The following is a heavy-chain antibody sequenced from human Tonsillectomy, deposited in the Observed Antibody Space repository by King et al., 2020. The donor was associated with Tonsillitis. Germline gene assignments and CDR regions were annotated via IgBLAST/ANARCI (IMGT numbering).Heavy chain of an antibody. D-gene: IGHD3-22*01. CDR2: IYYSGTT. CDR1: GVSISTYY. J-gene: IGHJ6*03. CDR3: AGGYYYYDSSGYSHYYYMDV. Sequence: QLQESGPGLVRPSETLSLTCSVSGVSISTYYWSWIRQPPGKGLEWIGYIYYSGTTNYNPSLKSRVTISLDTYKKQFSLKLSSVTAADTAVYYCAGGYYYYDSSGYSHYYYMDVWGKGTTVTVSS. V-gene: IGHV4-59*01.